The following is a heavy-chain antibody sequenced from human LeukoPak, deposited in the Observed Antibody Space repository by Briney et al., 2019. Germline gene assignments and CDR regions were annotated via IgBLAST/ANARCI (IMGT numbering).Heavy chain of an antibody. J-gene: IGHJ4*02. D-gene: IGHD3-22*01. CDR3: AKGQRGSYYDSSGYTDY. CDR1: GFTFSSYA. V-gene: IGHV3-30*18. CDR2: ISYDGSNK. Sequence: PGGSLRLSCAASGFTFSSYAMSWVRQAPGKGLEWVAVISYDGSNKYYADSVKGRFTISRDNSKNTLYLQMNSLRAEDTAVYYCAKGQRGSYYDSSGYTDYWGQGTLVTVSS.